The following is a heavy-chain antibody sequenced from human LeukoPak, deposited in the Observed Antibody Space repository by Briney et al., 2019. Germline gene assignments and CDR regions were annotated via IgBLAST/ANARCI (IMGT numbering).Heavy chain of an antibody. CDR2: ISSSGNSI. V-gene: IGHV3-48*03. CDR1: GFTFSSFD. CDR3: ATLESY. Sequence: GGSLRLSCAASGFTFSSFDLNWVRQAPGKGLEWVSYISSSGNSIYYADFVKGRFTISRDNAKNSLCLQMNNLRAEDMAVYYCATLESYWGQGTLVTVSS. J-gene: IGHJ4*02.